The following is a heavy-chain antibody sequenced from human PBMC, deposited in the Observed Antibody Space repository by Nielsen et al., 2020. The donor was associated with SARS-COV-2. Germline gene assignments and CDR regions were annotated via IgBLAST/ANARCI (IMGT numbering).Heavy chain of an antibody. V-gene: IGHV1-46*01. CDR3: AREHFVGGLGIVVVISTILDY. CDR2: INPSGGST. D-gene: IGHD3-22*01. J-gene: IGHJ4*02. CDR1: GYTFTSYY. Sequence: ASVKVSCKVSGYTFTSYYMHWVRQAPGQGLEWMGIINPSGGSTSYAQKFQGRVTMTRDTSTSTVYMELSSLRSEDTAVYYCAREHFVGGLGIVVVISTILDYWGQGTLVTVSS.